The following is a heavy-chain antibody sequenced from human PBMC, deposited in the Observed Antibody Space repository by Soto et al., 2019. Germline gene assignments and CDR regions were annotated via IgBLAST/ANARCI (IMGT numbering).Heavy chain of an antibody. J-gene: IGHJ6*02. V-gene: IGHV1-69*06. CDR3: ARDPGRSATKWRGRQVADGDYYTMDV. D-gene: IGHD2-2*01. CDR2: IIPIFDTA. CDR1: GGTFSSYA. Sequence: QVQLVQSGAEVKKPGSSVKVSCKASGGTFSSYAISWVRQAPGQGLEWMGGIIPIFDTAKYAQKFQGRVRITADKSTNTADMELSSLRSEDTAVYYCARDPGRSATKWRGRQVADGDYYTMDVWGQGTTVTVSS.